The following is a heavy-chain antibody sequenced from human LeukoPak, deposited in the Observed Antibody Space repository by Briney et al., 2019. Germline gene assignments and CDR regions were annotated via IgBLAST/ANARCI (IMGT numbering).Heavy chain of an antibody. CDR3: AKGRMSITMIVVVITPPDFDY. J-gene: IGHJ4*02. D-gene: IGHD3-22*01. V-gene: IGHV3-23*01. CDR2: ISGSGGST. Sequence: GGSLRLSCAASGFTFSSYAMSWVRQAPGKGLEWVSAISGSGGSTYYADSVKGRVTISRENSKNTLYLQMNSLRAEDTAVYYCAKGRMSITMIVVVITPPDFDYWGQGTLVTVSS. CDR1: GFTFSSYA.